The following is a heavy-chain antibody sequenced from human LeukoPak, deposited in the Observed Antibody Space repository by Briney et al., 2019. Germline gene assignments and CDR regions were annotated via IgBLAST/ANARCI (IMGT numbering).Heavy chain of an antibody. Sequence: GGSLRLSCAASGFTFSSYVMTWVRQAPGKGLEWVSSISSSSSSYIYYADSVKGRFTISRDNAKNSLYLQMNSLRAEDTAVYYCARDGDYYDSRGDAFDIWGQGAMVTVAS. J-gene: IGHJ3*02. V-gene: IGHV3-21*01. CDR2: ISSSSSSYI. CDR3: ARDGDYYDSRGDAFDI. CDR1: GFTFSSYV. D-gene: IGHD3-22*01.